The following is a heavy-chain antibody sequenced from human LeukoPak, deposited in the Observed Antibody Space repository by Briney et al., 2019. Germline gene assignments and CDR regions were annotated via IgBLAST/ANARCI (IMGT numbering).Heavy chain of an antibody. CDR1: GFTFSSYS. D-gene: IGHD5-24*01. Sequence: PGGSLRLSCAASGFTFSSYSMNWVRQAPGKGLEWVSSISSSSSYIYYADSVKGRFTISRDNAKNSLYLQMNSLRAEDAAVYYCAKAPRWLQFPYYFDYWGQGTLVTVSS. J-gene: IGHJ4*02. CDR3: AKAPRWLQFPYYFDY. V-gene: IGHV3-21*01. CDR2: ISSSSSYI.